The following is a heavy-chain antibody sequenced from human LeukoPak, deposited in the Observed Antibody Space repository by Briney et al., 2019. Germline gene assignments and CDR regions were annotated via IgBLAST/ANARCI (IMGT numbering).Heavy chain of an antibody. D-gene: IGHD4-17*01. CDR1: GGSISNYY. V-gene: IGHV4-59*01. J-gene: IGHJ4*02. Sequence: SETLSLTCTVSGGSISNYYWSWIRQPPGKGLEWIGYIYDSGNTYYNPSLKSRVSISVDTSKNQFSLTLSSVTAADTAVYYCARHSTVTSSLYLDFWGQGILVTVSS. CDR2: IYDSGNT. CDR3: ARHSTVTSSLYLDF.